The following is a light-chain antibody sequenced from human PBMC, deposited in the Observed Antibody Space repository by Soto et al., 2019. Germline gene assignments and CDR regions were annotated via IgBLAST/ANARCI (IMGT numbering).Light chain of an antibody. Sequence: EIVLTQSPGTLSLSPGERATLSCRASQSVTSSYLAWYQQKPGQAPRLLIYGASSRATGIPDRFSGSGSGTDFTLTISRLEPEDFAVYYCQQYDTSPETFGQGTTVETK. V-gene: IGKV3-20*01. CDR1: QSVTSSY. CDR3: QQYDTSPET. CDR2: GAS. J-gene: IGKJ1*01.